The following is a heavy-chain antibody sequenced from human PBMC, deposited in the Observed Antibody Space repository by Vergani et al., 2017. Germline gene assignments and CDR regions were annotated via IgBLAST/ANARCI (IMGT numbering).Heavy chain of an antibody. D-gene: IGHD2-21*01. CDR1: GYIFTDYY. J-gene: IGHJ6*03. Sequence: QVQLVQSGSEVKKPGASMKVSCKASGYIFTDYYIHWVRQAPGQGPEWMGWIDTKSGDKSYAQQFQGRVTMTRVPSLRSAYMDLGRLTSDDSAVYYCVRRTDGCRGAVCYSAPVYMDVWGEGTTVTVSS. CDR2: IDTKSGDK. V-gene: IGHV1-2*02. CDR3: VRRTDGCRGAVCYSAPVYMDV.